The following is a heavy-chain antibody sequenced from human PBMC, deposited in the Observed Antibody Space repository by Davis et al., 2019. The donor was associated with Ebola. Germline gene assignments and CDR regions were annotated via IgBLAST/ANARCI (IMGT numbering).Heavy chain of an antibody. D-gene: IGHD6-13*01. J-gene: IGHJ4*02. CDR1: GFTFSSYA. Sequence: GESLKISCAASGFTFSSYAMSWVRQAPGKGLEWVSAISGSGGSTYYADSVKGRFTISRDNSKNTLYLQMNSLRAEDTAVYYCAKDRTSSSWYESGYWGQETLVTVSS. CDR2: ISGSGGST. CDR3: AKDRTSSSWYESGY. V-gene: IGHV3-23*01.